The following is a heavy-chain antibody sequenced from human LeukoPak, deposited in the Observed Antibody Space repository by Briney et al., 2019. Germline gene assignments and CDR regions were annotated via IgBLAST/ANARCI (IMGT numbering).Heavy chain of an antibody. Sequence: SETLSLTCTVSGYSISSGYYWGWIRQPPGKGLEWIGSIYHSGSTYYNPSLKSRVTISVDTSKNQFSLKLSSVTAADTAVYYCARAVQWLRLTGGYYFDYWGQGTLVTVSS. J-gene: IGHJ4*02. CDR1: GYSISSGYY. D-gene: IGHD5-12*01. CDR2: IYHSGST. V-gene: IGHV4-38-2*02. CDR3: ARAVQWLRLTGGYYFDY.